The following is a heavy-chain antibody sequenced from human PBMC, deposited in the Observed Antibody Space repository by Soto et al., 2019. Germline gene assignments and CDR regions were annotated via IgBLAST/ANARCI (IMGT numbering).Heavy chain of an antibody. Sequence: SQTLSLTFAISGDSVSTNRATWDWIRQSPSRGLEWLGRTYYRSKWYNDYAVSVQGRITINPDTSNNQFSLQLNSVKTEDTAVYYCSTNYYDSSGYDNWFDPWGQGTLVTVSS. D-gene: IGHD3-22*01. CDR3: STNYYDSSGYDNWFDP. CDR1: GDSVSTNRAT. CDR2: TYYRSKWYN. V-gene: IGHV6-1*01. J-gene: IGHJ5*02.